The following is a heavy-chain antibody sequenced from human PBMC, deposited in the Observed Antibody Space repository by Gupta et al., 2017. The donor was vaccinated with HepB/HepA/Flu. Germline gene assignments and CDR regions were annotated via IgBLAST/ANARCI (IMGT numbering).Heavy chain of an antibody. V-gene: IGHV4-4*07. CDR1: HGSISGYF. CDR3: AREPTNNWPFDS. J-gene: IGHJ4*02. Sequence: QVHLQESGPGLVKPSGTLSLTSTVSHGSISGYFCHWIRQPAGRGLEWLGRVYPSGSANYNPSLNSRVTMSVDKSKNQFSLNLISVTTADTAVYFCAREPTNNWPFDSWGQGTLVTVSS. CDR2: VYPSGSA. D-gene: IGHD1-1*01.